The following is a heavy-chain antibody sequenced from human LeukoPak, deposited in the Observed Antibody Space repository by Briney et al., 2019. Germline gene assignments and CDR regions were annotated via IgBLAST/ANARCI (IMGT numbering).Heavy chain of an antibody. Sequence: ASVKVSCKASGYTLTGYYMHWVRQAPGQGLEWMGWINPNSGGTNYAQKFQGRVTMTRDTSISTAYMELSRLRSDDTAVYYCAREKGGDYYYYYGMDVWGQGTTVTVSS. CDR3: AREKGGDYYYYYGMDV. CDR1: GYTLTGYY. V-gene: IGHV1-2*02. CDR2: INPNSGGT. J-gene: IGHJ6*02. D-gene: IGHD4-17*01.